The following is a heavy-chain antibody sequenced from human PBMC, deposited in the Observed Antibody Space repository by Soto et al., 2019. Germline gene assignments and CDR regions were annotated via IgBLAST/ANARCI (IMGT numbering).Heavy chain of an antibody. D-gene: IGHD3-3*01. V-gene: IGHV4-34*01. CDR2: INHTGGT. Sequence: TSETLSLTCAVYGGSVNGYYWNWIRQPPGKGLERIGEINHTGGTLYNPSLKSRVTMSVDTSKNQFSLRLSFVTAADTAIYYCATRITVFGLLIPPFDPWGQGTQVTVSS. CDR3: ATRITVFGLLIPPFDP. J-gene: IGHJ5*02. CDR1: GGSVNGYY.